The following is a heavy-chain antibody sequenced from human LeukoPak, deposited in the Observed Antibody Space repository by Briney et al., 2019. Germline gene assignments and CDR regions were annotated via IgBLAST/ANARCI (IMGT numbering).Heavy chain of an antibody. D-gene: IGHD4-17*01. V-gene: IGHV3-48*01. CDR2: ISSSSSTI. Sequence: GGSLRLSCAASGFTSSSYSMNWVRQAPGKGLEWVSYISSSSSTIYYADSVKGRFTISRDNAMNSLYLQMNSLRAEDTAMYYCAMEVDYGDYRVPLDYWGQGTLVTVSS. CDR3: AMEVDYGDYRVPLDY. CDR1: GFTSSSYS. J-gene: IGHJ4*02.